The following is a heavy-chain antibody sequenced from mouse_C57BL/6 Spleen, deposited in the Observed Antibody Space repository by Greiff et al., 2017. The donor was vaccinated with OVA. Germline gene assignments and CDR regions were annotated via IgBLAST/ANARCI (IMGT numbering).Heavy chain of an antibody. CDR2: INPSSGYT. CDR1: GYTFTSYW. D-gene: IGHD1-1*01. J-gene: IGHJ3*01. Sequence: VQLQESGAELAKPGASVKLSCKASGYTFTSYWMHWVNQRPGQGLEWIGYINPSSGYTKYNQKFKDKATLTADKSSSTAYMQLSSLTYEDSAVYYCAKVAYCYGSSSSWFAYWGQGTLVTVSA. CDR3: AKVAYCYGSSSSWFAY. V-gene: IGHV1-7*01.